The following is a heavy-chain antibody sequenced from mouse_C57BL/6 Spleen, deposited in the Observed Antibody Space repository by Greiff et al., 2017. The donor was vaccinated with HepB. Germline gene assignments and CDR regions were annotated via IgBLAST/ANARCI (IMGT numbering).Heavy chain of an antibody. CDR3: AREGRLPFAY. V-gene: IGHV1-82*01. CDR1: GYAFSSSW. J-gene: IGHJ3*01. D-gene: IGHD3-2*02. CDR2: IYPGDGDT. Sequence: QVQLQQSGPELVKPGASVKISCKASGYAFSSSWMNWVKQRPGKGLEWIGRIYPGDGDTNYNGKFKGKATLTADKSSSTAYMQLSSLTSEDSAVYFCAREGRLPFAYWGQGTLVTVSA.